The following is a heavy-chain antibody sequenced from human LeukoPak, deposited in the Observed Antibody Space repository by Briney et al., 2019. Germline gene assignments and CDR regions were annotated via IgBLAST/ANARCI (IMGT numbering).Heavy chain of an antibody. CDR2: ISGSGGNT. CDR3: AKDRNIVVVTAIFDY. J-gene: IGHJ4*02. CDR1: GFTFSSYA. Sequence: GGSLRLSCAASGFTFSSYAMSWVRQAPGKGLEWVSAISGSGGNTYYADSVKGRFTISRDNSKNTLYLQMNSLRAEDTAVYYCAKDRNIVVVTAIFDYWGQGTLVTVSS. D-gene: IGHD2-21*02. V-gene: IGHV3-23*01.